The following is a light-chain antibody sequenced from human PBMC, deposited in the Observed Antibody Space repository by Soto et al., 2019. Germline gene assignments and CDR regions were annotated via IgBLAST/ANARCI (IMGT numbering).Light chain of an antibody. J-gene: IGLJ2*01. CDR3: QAWDNSPHVV. Sequence: SYELTQPPSVTVSPGQTACITCSGDKLGDKYACWYQQKPGQSPVLVIYQDTKRPSGIPERFSGSNSGNTATLTISGTQAMDEADYYCQAWDNSPHVVFGGGTKLTVL. CDR1: KLGDKY. V-gene: IGLV3-1*01. CDR2: QDT.